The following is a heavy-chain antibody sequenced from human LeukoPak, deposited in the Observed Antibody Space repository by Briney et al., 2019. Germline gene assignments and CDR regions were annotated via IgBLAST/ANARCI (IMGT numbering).Heavy chain of an antibody. V-gene: IGHV3-23*01. D-gene: IGHD2-2*01. CDR1: GFTFSSYA. Sequence: GGSLGLSCAASGFTFSSYAMSWVRQAPGKGLEWVSTISGSDDSTYYADSVRGRFTISRDTSKNTLYLQMNSLRADDTAVYYCAREYCSTTSCYYFDYWGQGTLVTVSS. J-gene: IGHJ4*02. CDR2: ISGSDDST. CDR3: AREYCSTTSCYYFDY.